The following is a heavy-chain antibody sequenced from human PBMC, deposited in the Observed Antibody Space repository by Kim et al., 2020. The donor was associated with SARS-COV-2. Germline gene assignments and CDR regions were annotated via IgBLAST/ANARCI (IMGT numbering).Heavy chain of an antibody. CDR2: IYYSGST. V-gene: IGHV4-59*08. D-gene: IGHD1-1*01. CDR1: GGSISSYY. Sequence: SETLSLTCTVSGGSISSYYWSWIRQPPGKGLEWIGYIYYSGSTNYNPSLKSLVTISVDTSKNQFSLKLSSVTAANTAVYYCARHSRGWNVVADAFDIWGQGTMVTVSS. J-gene: IGHJ3*02. CDR3: ARHSRGWNVVADAFDI.